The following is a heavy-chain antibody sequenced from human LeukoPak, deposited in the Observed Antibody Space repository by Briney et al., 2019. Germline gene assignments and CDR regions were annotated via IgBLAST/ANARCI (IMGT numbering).Heavy chain of an antibody. D-gene: IGHD2-2*01. V-gene: IGHV3-20*04. CDR1: GFTFDDYG. CDR3: ARATEAMTDPHAFDI. J-gene: IGHJ3*02. CDR2: INWNGGST. Sequence: GGSLRLSCAASGFTFDDYGMSWVRQAPGKGLEWVSGINWNGGSTGYADSVKGRFTISRDNAKNSLYLQMNSLRAEDTALYYCARATEAMTDPHAFDIWGQGTMVTVSS.